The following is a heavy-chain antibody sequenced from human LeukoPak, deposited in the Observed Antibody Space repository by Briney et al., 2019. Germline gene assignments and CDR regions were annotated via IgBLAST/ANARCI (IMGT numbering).Heavy chain of an antibody. CDR2: IHTSGGS. Sequence: SETLSLTCIVSGASISNYYWSWIRQTPEKGLEWMGHIHTSGGSSYYPSLKSRLTMSIDTSRNQLSLKLTSVTAADTAVYYCARRWVVRGVNDAFDIWGQGTMVTVSS. CDR1: GASISNYY. J-gene: IGHJ3*02. V-gene: IGHV4-4*09. D-gene: IGHD3-10*01. CDR3: ARRWVVRGVNDAFDI.